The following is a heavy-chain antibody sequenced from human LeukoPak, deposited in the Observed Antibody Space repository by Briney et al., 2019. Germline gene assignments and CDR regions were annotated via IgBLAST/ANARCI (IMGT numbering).Heavy chain of an antibody. Sequence: GGSLRLSCAASGFTFSSYAMSWVRQAPGKGLEWVSAISGSGGSTYYADSVKGRFTISRDNPKNSLYLQMNSLRAEDTAVCYCARDSSGYQWGQGTLVTVSA. CDR3: ARDSSGYQ. CDR2: ISGSGGST. V-gene: IGHV3-23*01. CDR1: GFTFSSYA. D-gene: IGHD3-22*01. J-gene: IGHJ4*02.